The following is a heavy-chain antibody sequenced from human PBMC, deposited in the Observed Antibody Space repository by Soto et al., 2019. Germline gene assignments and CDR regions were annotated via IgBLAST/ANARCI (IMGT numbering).Heavy chain of an antibody. CDR3: ARDLKAATGVDY. CDR2: INPGNGNT. V-gene: IGHV1-3*01. J-gene: IGHJ4*02. D-gene: IGHD2-15*01. Sequence: ASVKVSCKASGYTFTSYAMHWVRQAPGQRLEWMGWINPGNGNTKYSQKFQGRVTITRDTSASTAYMELSSLRSEDTAVYYCARDLKAATGVDYWGQGTLVTVSS. CDR1: GYTFTSYA.